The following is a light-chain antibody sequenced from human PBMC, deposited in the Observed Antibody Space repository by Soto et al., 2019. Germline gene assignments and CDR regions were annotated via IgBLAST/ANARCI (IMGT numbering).Light chain of an antibody. CDR3: QQSYSSWT. CDR2: AAS. J-gene: IGKJ1*01. CDR1: QTISNY. Sequence: DIQMTQSPSSLSASVGDRVTITCRASQTISNYLNWYQRKPGEAPKLLIYAASSLQSRVPSRFSGSGSGTDFTLTISRLQHEDFATYYCQQSYSSWTFGQGTKVEIK. V-gene: IGKV1-39*01.